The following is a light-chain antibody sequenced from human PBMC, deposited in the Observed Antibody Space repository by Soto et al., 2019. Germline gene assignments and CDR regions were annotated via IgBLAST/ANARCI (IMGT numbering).Light chain of an antibody. CDR1: QGISSY. J-gene: IGKJ4*01. Sequence: DIQLTQSPSFLSASVGDRVTTTCRASQGISSYLAWYQQKPGKAPKLLIYAASTLQSGVPSRFSGSGSGTEFTLTISSLQPEDFATYYCQQYDSYPLTFGGGTKVDI. CDR3: QQYDSYPLT. V-gene: IGKV1-9*01. CDR2: AAS.